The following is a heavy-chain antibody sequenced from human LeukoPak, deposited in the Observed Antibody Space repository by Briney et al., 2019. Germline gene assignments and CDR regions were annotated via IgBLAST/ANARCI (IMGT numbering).Heavy chain of an antibody. CDR1: GFTFSTFA. CDR3: AKDDTWLRYQY. CDR2: IFPSGGEI. V-gene: IGHV3-23*01. D-gene: IGHD3-9*01. J-gene: IGHJ4*02. Sequence: GGSLRLSCAASGFTFSTFAMIWVRQPPGKGLEWVSSIFPSGGEIHYADSVRGRFTISRDNSKSTLSLQMNSLRDEDTAIYYCAKDDTWLRYQYWGQGNLVTVSS.